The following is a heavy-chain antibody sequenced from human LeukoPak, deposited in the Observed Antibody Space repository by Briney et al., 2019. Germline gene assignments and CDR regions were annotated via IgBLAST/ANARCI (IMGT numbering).Heavy chain of an antibody. V-gene: IGHV3-48*04. Sequence: GGSLRLSCGASGFTFSSYSMNWVRQAPGMGLEWVSYISDDGYTKYSADSVKGRFSVSRDNVKNIVILQMNSLRVEDTATYYCARRFYSSRSPWHFDLWGRGTLVTVSS. CDR3: ARRFYSSRSPWHFDL. D-gene: IGHD3-10*01. J-gene: IGHJ2*01. CDR2: ISDDGYTK. CDR1: GFTFSSYS.